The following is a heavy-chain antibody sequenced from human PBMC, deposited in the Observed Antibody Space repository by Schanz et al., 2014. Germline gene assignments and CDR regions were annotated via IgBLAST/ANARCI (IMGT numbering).Heavy chain of an antibody. J-gene: IGHJ4*02. CDR1: GFTFSAYW. CDR3: AKELRPGTERPRGNFDY. Sequence: EVQLVEYGGGSVQPGESLRLSCAASGFTFSAYWMAWVRQAPGKGLEWVSFISASGDSTSYADSVKGRFTISRDNSKNTLYLQMNSLRDEDTAVYYCAKELRPGTERPRGNFDYWGQGTLVTVSS. CDR2: ISASGDST. D-gene: IGHD6-13*01. V-gene: IGHV3-23*04.